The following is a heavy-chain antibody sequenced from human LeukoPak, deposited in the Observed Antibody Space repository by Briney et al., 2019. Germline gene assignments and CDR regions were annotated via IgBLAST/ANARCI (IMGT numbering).Heavy chain of an antibody. Sequence: PSETLSLTCAVSGYSIRSGYYWGWIRQPPGKGLEWIGNIYHSGSTYYNPSLKSRVTVSVDTSKNHFSLRLSSVTATDTAMYYCARTYGGKYFPHWGQGTLVIVSS. CDR2: IYHSGST. CDR1: GYSIRSGYY. V-gene: IGHV4-38-2*01. CDR3: ARTYGGKYFPH. J-gene: IGHJ1*01. D-gene: IGHD4-23*01.